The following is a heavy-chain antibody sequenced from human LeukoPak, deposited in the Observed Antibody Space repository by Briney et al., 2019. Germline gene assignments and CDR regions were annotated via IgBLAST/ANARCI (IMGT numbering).Heavy chain of an antibody. CDR2: INPSGGST. CDR3: VAIVVVTAVDDAFDI. Sequence: ASVTVSCKASGYTFTSYYMHWVRQAPGQGLEWMGIINPSGGSTSYAQKFQGRVTMTRDMSTSTVYMELSSLRSEDTAVYYCVAIVVVTAVDDAFDIWGQGTMVTVSS. CDR1: GYTFTSYY. D-gene: IGHD2-21*02. V-gene: IGHV1-46*01. J-gene: IGHJ3*02.